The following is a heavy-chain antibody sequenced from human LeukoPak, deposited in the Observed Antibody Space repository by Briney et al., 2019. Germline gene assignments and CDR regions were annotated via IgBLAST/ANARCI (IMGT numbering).Heavy chain of an antibody. D-gene: IGHD2-2*01. CDR1: GFTFSSYG. CDR3: ARLQYEYYFDY. J-gene: IGHJ4*02. Sequence: GGSLRLSCAASGFTFSSYGMHWVRQAPGKGLEWVAVISYDGSNKYYADSVKGRFTISRDNSKNTLYLQMNSLRAEDTAVYYCARLQYEYYFDYWGQGTLVTVSS. V-gene: IGHV3-30*03. CDR2: ISYDGSNK.